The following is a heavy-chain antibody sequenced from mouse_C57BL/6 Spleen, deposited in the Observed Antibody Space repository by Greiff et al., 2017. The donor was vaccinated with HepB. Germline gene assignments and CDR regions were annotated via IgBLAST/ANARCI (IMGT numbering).Heavy chain of an antibody. Sequence: EVKLQESGPGLVKPSQSLSLTCSVTGYSITSGYYWNWIRQFPGNKLEWMGYISYDGSNNYNPSLKNRISITRDTSKNQFFLKLNSVTTEDTATYYCARDGRDLYAMDYWGQGTSVTVSS. J-gene: IGHJ4*01. D-gene: IGHD4-1*01. CDR1: GYSITSGYY. V-gene: IGHV3-6*01. CDR2: ISYDGSN. CDR3: ARDGRDLYAMDY.